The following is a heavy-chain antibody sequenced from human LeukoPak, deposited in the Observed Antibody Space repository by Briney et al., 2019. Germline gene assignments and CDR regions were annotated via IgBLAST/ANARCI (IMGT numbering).Heavy chain of an antibody. CDR3: ARAYSDVCYNYWYFVL. CDR1: GGSIETYY. CDR2: VYASRST. Sequence: SETLSLTCTVSGGSIETYYWSWIRQPAGKGLEWIGRVYASRSTDYNPSLKSRVTMSVDTSKNQFSLKLTSVTAADAAVYFCARAYSDVCYNYWYFVLWGRGTLVTVSS. V-gene: IGHV4-4*07. D-gene: IGHD5-24*01. J-gene: IGHJ2*01.